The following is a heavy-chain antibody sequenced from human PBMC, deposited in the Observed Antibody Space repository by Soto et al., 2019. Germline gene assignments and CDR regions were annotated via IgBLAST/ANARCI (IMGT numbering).Heavy chain of an antibody. Sequence: QLQLQESGSGLVKPSQTLSLTCAVSGGSISSGGYSWSCIRQPPGKGLEWIGYIYHSGSTYYNPSLKSRVTISVDRSKNQFSLKLSPVTAADTAVYYCARAGGSTLIDYWGQGTLVTVSS. CDR1: GGSISSGGYS. CDR2: IYHSGST. CDR3: ARAGGSTLIDY. D-gene: IGHD1-26*01. V-gene: IGHV4-30-2*01. J-gene: IGHJ4*02.